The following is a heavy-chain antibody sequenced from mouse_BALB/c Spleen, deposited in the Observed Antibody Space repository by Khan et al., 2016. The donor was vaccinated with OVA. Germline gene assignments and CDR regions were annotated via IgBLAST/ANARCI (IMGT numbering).Heavy chain of an antibody. CDR3: ARGYFGNYEFAY. V-gene: IGHV1S132*01. J-gene: IGHJ3*01. Sequence: QVQLQQSGAELVTPGASVNLSCKTSGYTFTNYWIQWVNQRPGQGLGWLGEIFPGTGTTYDYENFKAKATLTIDTSSSTAYMHLSSLTSEDAAVYFCARGYFGNYEFAYWGQGTLVTVSA. D-gene: IGHD2-1*01. CDR2: IFPGTGTT. CDR1: GYTFTNYW.